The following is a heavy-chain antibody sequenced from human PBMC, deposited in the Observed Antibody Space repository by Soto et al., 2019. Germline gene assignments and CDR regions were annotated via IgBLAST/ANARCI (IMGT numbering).Heavy chain of an antibody. V-gene: IGHV3-30-3*01. Sequence: GGSLRLSCAASGFTFSSYAMHWVRQAPGKGLEWVAVISYDGSNKYYADSVKGRFTISRDNSKNTLYLQMNSLRAEDTAVYYCARDFHGSGSEAFDYWGQGTLVTVSS. CDR3: ARDFHGSGSEAFDY. D-gene: IGHD3-10*01. J-gene: IGHJ4*02. CDR2: ISYDGSNK. CDR1: GFTFSSYA.